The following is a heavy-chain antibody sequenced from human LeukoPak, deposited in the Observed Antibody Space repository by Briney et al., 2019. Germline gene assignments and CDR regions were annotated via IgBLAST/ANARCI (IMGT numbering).Heavy chain of an antibody. V-gene: IGHV3-53*01. CDR3: ARDYGVAEGY. CDR2: IYRGGST. CDR1: GFTVSSNY. J-gene: IGHJ4*02. D-gene: IGHD6-19*01. Sequence: AGGSLRLSCVASGFTVSSNYMSWVRQAPGKGLEWVSVIYRGGSTYYADSVKGRFTISRDNSKNTLYLQMNSLRVEDTAVYYCARDYGVAEGYWGQGTLVTVSS.